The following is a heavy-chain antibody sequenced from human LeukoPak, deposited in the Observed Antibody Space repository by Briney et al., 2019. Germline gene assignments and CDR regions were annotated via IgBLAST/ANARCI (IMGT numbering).Heavy chain of an antibody. CDR3: ARDLSATARAYDY. CDR1: GFILSDYN. V-gene: IGHV3-21*01. D-gene: IGHD2-15*01. Sequence: PGGSLSLSCAASGFILSDYNMNWVRQAPGKGLEWVSFIAISGTYITYADSVKGRFTISRDNAKNSLYLQMNSLRAEDTAVYYCARDLSATARAYDYWGQGTLVTVSS. CDR2: IAISGTYI. J-gene: IGHJ4*02.